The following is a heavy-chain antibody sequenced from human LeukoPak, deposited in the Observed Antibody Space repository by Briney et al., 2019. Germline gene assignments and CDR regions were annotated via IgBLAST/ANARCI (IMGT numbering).Heavy chain of an antibody. CDR1: GCSIRSGGHY. V-gene: IGHV4-31*03. D-gene: IGHD2-21*02. Sequence: SETLSLTCTVYGCSIRSGGHYWGWIPQRPGKGLEWIGYIDYSGSTYYNPSLKSRVSISLDTSQNHFSLRLSSVTAADTAIYYCTSYPDCGHACYSRAEYFHRWGQGTLVTVSS. CDR2: IDYSGST. CDR3: TSYPDCGHACYSRAEYFHR. J-gene: IGHJ1*01.